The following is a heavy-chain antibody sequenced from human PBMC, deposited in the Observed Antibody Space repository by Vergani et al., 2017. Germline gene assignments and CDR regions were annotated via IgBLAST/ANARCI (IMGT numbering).Heavy chain of an antibody. D-gene: IGHD2-2*01. J-gene: IGHJ5*02. CDR2: SSAYNGNT. CDR3: ARTPRYCSSTSCLDP. CDR1: GYTFTSYG. Sequence: QVQLVQSGAEVKKPGASVKVSCKASGYTFTSYGISWVRQAPGQGLEWMGWSSAYNGNTNYAQKLQGRVTMTTDTSTSTAYMELRSLRSDDTAVYYCARTPRYCSSTSCLDPWGQGTLVTVSS. V-gene: IGHV1-18*01.